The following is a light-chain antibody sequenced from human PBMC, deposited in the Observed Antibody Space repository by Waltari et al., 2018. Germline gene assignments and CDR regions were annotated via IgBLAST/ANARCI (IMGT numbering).Light chain of an antibody. Sequence: EIVLTPSPDILSFSPGERATLPCRASQSVGTYLAWYQQRPGQSPSLLIYDASYRATGIPARFSGSGSETDFTLTISSLQPEDFAVYYCQQRRNWPLTFGGGTRVQI. CDR3: QQRRNWPLT. J-gene: IGKJ4*01. V-gene: IGKV3-11*01. CDR2: DAS. CDR1: QSVGTY.